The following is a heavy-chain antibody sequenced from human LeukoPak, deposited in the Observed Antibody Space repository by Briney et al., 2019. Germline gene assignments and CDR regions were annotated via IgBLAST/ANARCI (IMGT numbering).Heavy chain of an antibody. V-gene: IGHV3-21*01. Sequence: KTGGSLRLSCAASGFTFSSYSMNWVRQAPGKGLEWVSSISSSSSYIYYADSVKGRFTISRDNAKNSLYLQTNSLRAEDTAVYYCARGTVAAAGTQPTLYWGQGTLVTVSS. CDR3: ARGTVAAAGTQPTLY. J-gene: IGHJ4*02. CDR2: ISSSSSYI. D-gene: IGHD6-13*01. CDR1: GFTFSSYS.